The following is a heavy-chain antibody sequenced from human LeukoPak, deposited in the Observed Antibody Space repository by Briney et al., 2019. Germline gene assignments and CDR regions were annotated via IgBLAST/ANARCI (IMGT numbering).Heavy chain of an antibody. CDR2: IWYDGSNK. D-gene: IGHD5-12*01. V-gene: IGHV3-33*01. Sequence: GRSLRLSCAASGFTFSSFGMHWVRQAPGKGLEWVAVIWYDGSNKYYADSVKGRFTVSRDNSKNTLYLQMNSLRAEDTALYYCARDLGPEIIRNSGLNIWGQGTLVTVSS. CDR3: ARDLGPEIIRNSGLNI. CDR1: GFTFSSFG. J-gene: IGHJ4*02.